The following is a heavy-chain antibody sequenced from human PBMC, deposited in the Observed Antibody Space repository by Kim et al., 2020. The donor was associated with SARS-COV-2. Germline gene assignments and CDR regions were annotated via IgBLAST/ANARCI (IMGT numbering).Heavy chain of an antibody. J-gene: IGHJ5*02. CDR3: ARRGITGSPSWFDP. Sequence: NPSLQSRVTISVDTSKRQFSLKMTSVTAADTAVYYCARRGITGSPSWFDPWGQGALVTVSS. D-gene: IGHD1-1*01. V-gene: IGHV4-39*01.